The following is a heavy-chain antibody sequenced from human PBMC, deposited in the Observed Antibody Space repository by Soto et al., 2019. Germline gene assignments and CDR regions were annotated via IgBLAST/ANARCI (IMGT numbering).Heavy chain of an antibody. CDR2: ISYDGSNK. Sequence: PGGSLRLSCAASGFTFSTYAMPGVRQAPGKGLEWVAVISYDGSNKYYADSVKGRFTLSRDNSKNTLYLQMNSLRAEDTAVYYCARDRPSPYCSSTSCSSYFDYWGQGTLVTVSS. D-gene: IGHD2-2*01. V-gene: IGHV3-30-3*01. CDR1: GFTFSTYA. J-gene: IGHJ4*02. CDR3: ARDRPSPYCSSTSCSSYFDY.